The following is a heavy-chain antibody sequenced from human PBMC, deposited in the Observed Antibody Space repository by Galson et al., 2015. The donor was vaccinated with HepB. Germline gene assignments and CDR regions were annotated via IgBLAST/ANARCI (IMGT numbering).Heavy chain of an antibody. D-gene: IGHD5-12*01. J-gene: IGHJ4*02. Sequence: SLRLSCAASGFTFSSYAMSWVRQAPGKGLEWVSAISGSGGSTYYADSVKGRFTISRDNSKNTLYLQMNSLRAEDTAVYYCAKDSRPERGYTKQATFDYWGQGTLVTVSS. CDR3: AKDSRPERGYTKQATFDY. CDR1: GFTFSSYA. CDR2: ISGSGGST. V-gene: IGHV3-23*01.